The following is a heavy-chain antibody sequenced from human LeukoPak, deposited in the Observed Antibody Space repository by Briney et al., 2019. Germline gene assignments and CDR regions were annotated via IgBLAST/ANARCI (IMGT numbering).Heavy chain of an antibody. J-gene: IGHJ5*02. Sequence: PGGSLRLSCAASGFSFSNYAMHWVRQAPGKSLEWVSLISGDGGSTNYADPVKGRFTISRDNSKNSLYLQMNSLITEDAALYYCTRDPYCSSTSCYGWFDPWGQGTLVIVSS. D-gene: IGHD2-2*01. CDR2: ISGDGGST. CDR3: TRDPYCSSTSCYGWFDP. CDR1: GFSFSNYA. V-gene: IGHV3-43*02.